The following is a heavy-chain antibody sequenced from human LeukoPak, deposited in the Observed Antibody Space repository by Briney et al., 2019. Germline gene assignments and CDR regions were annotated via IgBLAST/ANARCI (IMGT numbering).Heavy chain of an antibody. CDR2: ISSSSSYI. CDR3: AQKSFGGYYFDY. D-gene: IGHD3-10*01. CDR1: GFTFSSYS. V-gene: IGHV3-21*01. Sequence: GGSLRLSCAASGFTFSSYSMNWVRQAPGKGLEWVSSISSSSSYIYYADSVKGRFTISGDNAKNSLYLQMNSLRAEDTAVYYCAQKSFGGYYFDYWGQGTLVTVSS. J-gene: IGHJ4*02.